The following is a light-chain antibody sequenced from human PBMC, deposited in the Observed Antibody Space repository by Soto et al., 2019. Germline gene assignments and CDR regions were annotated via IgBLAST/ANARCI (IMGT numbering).Light chain of an antibody. CDR1: SSNIGGNS. CDR3: GSWDSSLSAYV. V-gene: IGLV1-51*01. J-gene: IGLJ1*01. Sequence: QSVLTQPTSVSAAPGQKVTISSSGSSSNIGGNSVSWYQQLPGTAPKLLIYDDDKRPSGIPDRFSGSKSGTSATLGITGFQTGDEADYYCGSWDSSLSAYVFATGTKVTVL. CDR2: DDD.